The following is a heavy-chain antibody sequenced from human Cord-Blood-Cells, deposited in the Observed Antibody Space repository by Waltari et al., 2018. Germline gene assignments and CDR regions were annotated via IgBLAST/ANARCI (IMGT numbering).Heavy chain of an antibody. J-gene: IGHJ4*02. Sequence: QVQLQQWGAGLLKPSETLSLTCAVYGGSFSGYYWSWIRQPPGKGLEWIGENNHSGSTNYNPSLKRRVTIAVDTSKNQFSLKLSSVTAADTAVYYCARGSDYYGSGSYDYWGQGTLVTVSS. CDR3: ARGSDYYGSGSYDY. CDR1: GGSFSGYY. CDR2: NNHSGST. V-gene: IGHV4-34*01. D-gene: IGHD3-10*01.